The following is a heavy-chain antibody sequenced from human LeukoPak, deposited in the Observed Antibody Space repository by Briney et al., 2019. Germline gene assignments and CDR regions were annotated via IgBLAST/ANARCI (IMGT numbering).Heavy chain of an antibody. J-gene: IGHJ5*02. V-gene: IGHV4-61*01. CDR1: GGSVSSGSYY. CDR3: ARGTIVATIFWFDP. CDR2: IYYSGST. Sequence: SETLSLTCTVSGGSVSSGSYYWSWIRQPPGKGLEGIGYIYYSGSTNYNPSLKRRVTISVDTSKNTFSLKLSSVTAADTAVYYCARGTIVATIFWFDPWGQGTLVTVSS. D-gene: IGHD5-12*01.